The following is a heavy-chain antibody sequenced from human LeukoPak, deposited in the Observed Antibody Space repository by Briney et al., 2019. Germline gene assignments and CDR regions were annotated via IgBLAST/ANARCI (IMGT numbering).Heavy chain of an antibody. J-gene: IGHJ4*02. CDR2: ISYDGSNK. CDR1: GFTFSSYG. V-gene: IGHV3-30*18. Sequence: GRSLRLSCAASGFTFSSYGMHWVRQAPGKGLEWVAVISYDGSNKYYADSVKGRFTISRDNSKNTLYLQMNSLRAEDTAVYYCAKESFWSPPYYFDYWGQGTLVTVFS. CDR3: AKESFWSPPYYFDY. D-gene: IGHD3-3*01.